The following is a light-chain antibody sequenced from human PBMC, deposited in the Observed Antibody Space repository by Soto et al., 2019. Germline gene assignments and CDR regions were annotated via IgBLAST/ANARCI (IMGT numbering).Light chain of an antibody. J-gene: IGKJ5*01. V-gene: IGKV3-20*01. CDR2: GAS. CDR1: QSVSSSY. CDR3: QQYGSSPIT. Sequence: EIVLTQSPCTLSLSPGERSTLSCRASQSVSSSYLAWYQQKPGQAPRLLIYGASSRATGIPDRFSGSGSGTDFTLTISRLEPEDFAVYYCQQYGSSPITFGKGTRREIK.